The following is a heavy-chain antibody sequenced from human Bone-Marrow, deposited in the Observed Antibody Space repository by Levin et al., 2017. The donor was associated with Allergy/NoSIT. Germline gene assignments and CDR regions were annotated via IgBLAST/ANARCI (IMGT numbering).Heavy chain of an antibody. J-gene: IGHJ4*02. V-gene: IGHV4-59*08. CDR3: ARLAGAPFNPPYDF. CDR2: ISYMGGT. D-gene: IGHD4-17*01. CDR1: GDSVTNSY. Sequence: PSETLSLTCSVSGDSVTNSYWSWVRQPPGKGLESIGYISYMGGTVYNPSLRSRVTISRDMSQNQFSLSLTSVTAADTAVYYCARLAGAPFNPPYDFWGQGILVTVSS.